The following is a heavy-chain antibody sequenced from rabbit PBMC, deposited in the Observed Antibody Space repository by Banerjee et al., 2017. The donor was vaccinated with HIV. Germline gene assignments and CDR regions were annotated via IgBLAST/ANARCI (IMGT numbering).Heavy chain of an antibody. J-gene: IGHJ4*01. Sequence: QSLEEPGGDLVKPGASLTLTCTASGFSLSSYNIQWVRQAPGKGVEWIGCINIDSGRTDFASRVKGRFTVSLDNAQNTVFLQMTSLTAADTATYFCARIGGYAGYFKLWGQGTLVTVS. D-gene: IGHD4-2*01. V-gene: IGHV1S40*01. CDR3: ARIGGYAGYFKL. CDR1: GFSLSSYN. CDR2: INIDSGRT.